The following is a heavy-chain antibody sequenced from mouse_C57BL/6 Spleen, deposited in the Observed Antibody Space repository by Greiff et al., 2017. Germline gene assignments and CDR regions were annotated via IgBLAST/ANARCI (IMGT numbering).Heavy chain of an antibody. CDR1: GFTFSDAW. Sequence: DVMLVESGGGLVQPGGSMKLSCAASGFTFSDAWMDWVRQSPEKGLEWVAEIRHKANNHATYYAESVKGRFTISRDDSKSSGYLQMNSLRAEDTGIYYCTRPPHYWGQGTTLTVSS. V-gene: IGHV6-6*01. J-gene: IGHJ2*01. CDR2: IRHKANNHAT. CDR3: TRPPHY.